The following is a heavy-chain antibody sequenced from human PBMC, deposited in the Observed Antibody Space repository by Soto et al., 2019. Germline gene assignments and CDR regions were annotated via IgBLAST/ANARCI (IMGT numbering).Heavy chain of an antibody. V-gene: IGHV1-69*12. Sequence: QVQLVQSGAAVKKPGSSVKVSCKASGGTFSSYAISWVRQAPGQGLEWMGGIIPIFGTANYAQKFQGRVTITADESTSTDYMELSSLRSEDTAVYYCARDNGGGTAYYFDYWGQGTLVTVSS. CDR2: IIPIFGTA. D-gene: IGHD2-8*01. J-gene: IGHJ4*02. CDR3: ARDNGGGTAYYFDY. CDR1: GGTFSSYA.